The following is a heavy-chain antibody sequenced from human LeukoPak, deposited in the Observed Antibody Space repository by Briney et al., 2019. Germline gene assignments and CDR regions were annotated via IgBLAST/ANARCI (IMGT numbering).Heavy chain of an antibody. D-gene: IGHD1-26*01. Sequence: PSETLSLTCTVSGGSVGSAGYYWSWIRQPPGGGLEWIGYIYYIRNTNYNPSLKSRITMSLDPSKNQFSLKLNSVTAADTAVYYCARTQSQSGSYRYYFGYWGQGTLVTVSS. CDR3: ARTQSQSGSYRYYFGY. J-gene: IGHJ4*02. CDR2: IYYIRNT. V-gene: IGHV4-61*08. CDR1: GGSVGSAGYY.